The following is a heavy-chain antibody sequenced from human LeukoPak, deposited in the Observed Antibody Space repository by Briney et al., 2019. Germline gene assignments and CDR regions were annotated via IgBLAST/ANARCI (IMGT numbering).Heavy chain of an antibody. V-gene: IGHV3-21*04. Sequence: GGSLRLSCAASGFTFSSYSMNWVRQAPGKGLEWVSSISSSSSYIYYADSVKGRFTISRDNAKNSLYLQMNSLRAEDTALYYCAKDKNYYDSSGHLDYWGQGTLVTVSS. CDR1: GFTFSSYS. CDR2: ISSSSSYI. J-gene: IGHJ4*02. D-gene: IGHD3-22*01. CDR3: AKDKNYYDSSGHLDY.